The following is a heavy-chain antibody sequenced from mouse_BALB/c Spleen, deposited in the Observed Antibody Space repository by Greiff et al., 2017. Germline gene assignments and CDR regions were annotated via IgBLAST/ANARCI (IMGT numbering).Heavy chain of an antibody. CDR1: GYTFTSYV. Sequence: VHVKQSGPELVKPGASVKMSCKASGYTFTSYVMHWVKQKPGQGLEWIGYINPYNDGTKYNEKFKGKATLTSDKSSSTAYMELSSLTSEDSAVYYCAREGIYYDYGGAWFAYWGQGTLVTVSA. D-gene: IGHD2-4*01. J-gene: IGHJ3*01. V-gene: IGHV1-14*01. CDR2: INPYNDGT. CDR3: AREGIYYDYGGAWFAY.